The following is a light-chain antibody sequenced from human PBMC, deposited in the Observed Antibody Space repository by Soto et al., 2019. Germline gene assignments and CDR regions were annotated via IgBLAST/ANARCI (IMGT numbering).Light chain of an antibody. J-gene: IGKJ1*01. V-gene: IGKV3-15*01. CDR1: QSVSSN. CDR2: GAS. Sequence: EIVMTQSPATLSVSPGERATLSCRASQSVSSNLAWYQQKLGQAPRLLIYGASTRATGIPARFSGSGSGTEFTLTINSLQSEDCAVYFCQQYNKWPRTFGQGTKVDIK. CDR3: QQYNKWPRT.